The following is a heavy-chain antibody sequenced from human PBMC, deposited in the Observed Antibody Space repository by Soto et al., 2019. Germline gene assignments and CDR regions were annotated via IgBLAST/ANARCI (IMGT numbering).Heavy chain of an antibody. CDR1: GFTFSSYG. J-gene: IGHJ6*02. CDR2: ISYDGSNK. D-gene: IGHD3-9*01. CDR3: AKLLAIRYFDWSDYGMDV. V-gene: IGHV3-30*18. Sequence: QVQLVESGGGVVQPGRSLRLSCAASGFTFSSYGMHWVRQAPGKGLEWVAVISYDGSNKYYADSVKGRFTISRDNSKNTLYLQRNSLRAEDTAVYYCAKLLAIRYFDWSDYGMDVWGQGTTVTVSS.